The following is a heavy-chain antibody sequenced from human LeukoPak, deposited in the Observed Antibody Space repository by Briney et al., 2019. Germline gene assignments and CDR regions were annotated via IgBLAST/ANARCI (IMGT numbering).Heavy chain of an antibody. Sequence: PSETLSLTCTVSGGSISGYYWSWIRQPPGKGLEWIGYIYYSGSTNYNPSLKSRVTISLDTSKNQFSLKLSSVTAADTAVYYCARVDYVWGSYRYDAFDIWGQGTMVTVSS. V-gene: IGHV4-59*01. CDR1: GGSISGYY. J-gene: IGHJ3*02. CDR3: ARVDYVWGSYRYDAFDI. D-gene: IGHD3-16*02. CDR2: IYYSGST.